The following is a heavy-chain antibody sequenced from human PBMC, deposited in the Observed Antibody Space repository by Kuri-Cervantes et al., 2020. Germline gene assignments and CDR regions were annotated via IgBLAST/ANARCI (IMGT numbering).Heavy chain of an antibody. Sequence: GESLKISCAASGFSFSSYGMSWVRQAPGKGLEWVAVISYDGSNKYYADSVKGRFTISRDNSKNTLYLQMNSLRAEDTAVYYCARAKGYYVGIGYFDYWGQGTLVTVSS. CDR3: ARAKGYYVGIGYFDY. J-gene: IGHJ4*02. CDR1: GFSFSSYG. V-gene: IGHV3-30*03. CDR2: ISYDGSNK. D-gene: IGHD1-26*01.